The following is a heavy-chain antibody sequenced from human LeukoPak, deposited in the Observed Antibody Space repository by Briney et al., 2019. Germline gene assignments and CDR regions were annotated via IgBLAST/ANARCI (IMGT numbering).Heavy chain of an antibody. CDR1: GFSFSSFC. D-gene: IGHD3-10*02. CDR3: AELGITMIGGV. J-gene: IGHJ6*04. V-gene: IGHV3-21*01. CDR2: ISGRSRDM. Sequence: PGGSLRLSCAASGFSFSSFCMNWVRQAPGKGLEWVSSISGRSRDMYYADSMRGRFTISRDNAKNSLYLQMNSLRAEDTAVYYCAELGITMIGGVWGKGTTVTISS.